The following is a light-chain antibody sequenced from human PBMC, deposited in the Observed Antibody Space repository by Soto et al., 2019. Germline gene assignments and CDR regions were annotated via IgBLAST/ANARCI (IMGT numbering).Light chain of an antibody. CDR3: QQYHNWVT. CDR1: QSVGTN. J-gene: IGKJ4*01. V-gene: IGKV3D-15*01. Sequence: EIVLTQSPGTLSLSPGERATLSCRASQSVGTNLAWYQQKPGQAPRLLIYGASTRATGIPARFSGTGSGTEFTLTISSLQSEDFAVYYCQQYHNWVTFGGGTKVDIK. CDR2: GAS.